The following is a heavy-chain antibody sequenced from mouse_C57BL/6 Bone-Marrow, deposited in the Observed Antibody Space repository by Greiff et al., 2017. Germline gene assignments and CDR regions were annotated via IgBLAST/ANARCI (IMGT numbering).Heavy chain of an antibody. CDR1: GFNFKDYY. CDR2: IDPEDGET. CDR3: TRSLIYCGTMY. V-gene: IGHV14-2*01. Sequence: EVQLQQSGAELVKPGASVKLSCTASGFNFKDYYIHWVKQRPEQGLEWIGRIDPEDGETKYAPKFQDKATLTADTSSNTTYLQLSSLTSEDTAVYYCTRSLIYCGTMYWGQGTALTVSA. J-gene: IGHJ2*01. D-gene: IGHD1-1*01.